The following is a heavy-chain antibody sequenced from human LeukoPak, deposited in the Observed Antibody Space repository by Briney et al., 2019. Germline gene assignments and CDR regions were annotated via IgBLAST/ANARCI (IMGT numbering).Heavy chain of an antibody. V-gene: IGHV3-69-1*02. D-gene: IGHD3-3*02. J-gene: IGHJ4*02. CDR3: ARRADSDSSLGY. CDR2: ISSSGTV. Sequence: PGGSLRLSCAASGFSLSVYSMNWVRQAPGKGPEWLSYISSSGTVYYADSVKGRFTISRDNAKNSLYLQMNSLRVEDSAVYFCARRADSDSSLGYWGQGTLVTVSS. CDR1: GFSLSVYS.